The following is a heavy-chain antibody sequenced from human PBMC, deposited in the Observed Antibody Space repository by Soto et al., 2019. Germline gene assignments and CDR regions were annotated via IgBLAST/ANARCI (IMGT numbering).Heavy chain of an antibody. CDR1: GFTFSSYA. J-gene: IGHJ4*02. V-gene: IGHV3-23*01. D-gene: IGHD3-9*01. Sequence: GGSLRLSCAASGFTFSSYAMSWVRQAPGKGLEWVSAISGSGGSTYYADSVKGRFTISRDNSKNTLYLQMNSLRAEDTAVYYCAKEVLRYFDWLLIADYFDYWGQGTLVTVSS. CDR3: AKEVLRYFDWLLIADYFDY. CDR2: ISGSGGST.